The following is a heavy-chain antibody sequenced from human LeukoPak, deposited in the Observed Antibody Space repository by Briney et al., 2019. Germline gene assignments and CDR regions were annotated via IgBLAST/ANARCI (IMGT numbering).Heavy chain of an antibody. CDR1: GFTFSSYA. Sequence: GGSLRLSCAASGFTFSSYAMSWVRQAPGKGLEWVSVISGSGDSTYYADSVKGRFTISRDKSKNTLYLQMNSLRAEDTAVYFCAKRGSSVNATPRDYFDYWGQGNLVTVSS. V-gene: IGHV3-23*01. D-gene: IGHD2-15*01. J-gene: IGHJ4*02. CDR3: AKRGSSVNATPRDYFDY. CDR2: ISGSGDST.